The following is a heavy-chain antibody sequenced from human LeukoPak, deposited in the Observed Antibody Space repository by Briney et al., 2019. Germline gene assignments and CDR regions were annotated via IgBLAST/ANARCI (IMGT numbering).Heavy chain of an antibody. V-gene: IGHV4-31*03. Sequence: SETLPLTCTVSGGSISSGGYYRSWIRQHPGKGLDWIGYIYYSGSTYYNPSLKSRVTISVDTSKSQFSLKPSSVTAADTAVYYCARTDSSSLLDYWGQGTLVTVSS. CDR1: GGSISSGGYY. D-gene: IGHD6-6*01. CDR2: IYYSGST. CDR3: ARTDSSSLLDY. J-gene: IGHJ4*02.